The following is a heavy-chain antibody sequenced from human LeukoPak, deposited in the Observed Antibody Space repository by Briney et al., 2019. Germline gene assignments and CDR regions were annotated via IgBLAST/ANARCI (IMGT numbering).Heavy chain of an antibody. CDR3: AKEELGGGHFDY. V-gene: IGHV3-21*01. J-gene: IGHJ4*02. D-gene: IGHD1-26*01. CDR2: ISSSSSYI. CDR1: GFTFSSYS. Sequence: GGSLRLSCAASGFTFSSYSMNWVRQAPGKGLEWVSSISSSSSYIYYADSVKGRFTISRDNAKNSLYLQMNSLRAEDTAVYYCAKEELGGGHFDYWGQGTLVTVSS.